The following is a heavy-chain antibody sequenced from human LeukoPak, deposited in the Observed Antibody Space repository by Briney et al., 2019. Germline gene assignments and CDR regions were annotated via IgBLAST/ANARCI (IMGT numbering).Heavy chain of an antibody. Sequence: PGGSLRLSCAASGFTFSSYWMHWVRQAPGKGLVWVSRINSDGSSTSYADSVKGRFTISRDNAKNTPYLQMNSLRAEDTAVYYCARESYLYGYSSGWYHPSDSSGSTNWFDPWGQGTLVTVSS. D-gene: IGHD6-19*01. V-gene: IGHV3-74*01. CDR3: ARESYLYGYSSGWYHPSDSSGSTNWFDP. CDR1: GFTFSSYW. J-gene: IGHJ5*02. CDR2: INSDGSST.